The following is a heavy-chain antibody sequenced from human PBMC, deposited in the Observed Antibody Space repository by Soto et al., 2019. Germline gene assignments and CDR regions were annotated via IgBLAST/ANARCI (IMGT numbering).Heavy chain of an antibody. V-gene: IGHV4-59*01. Sequence: SETLSLTCTVSGGSISSYYWSWIRQPPGKGLEWIGYIYYSGSTNYNPSLKSRVTISVDTSKNQFSLKLSSVTAADTAVYYCATVDLDVEYFQYWGQGTLVTVSS. J-gene: IGHJ1*01. CDR2: IYYSGST. CDR3: ATVDLDVEYFQY. CDR1: GGSISSYY. D-gene: IGHD3-3*01.